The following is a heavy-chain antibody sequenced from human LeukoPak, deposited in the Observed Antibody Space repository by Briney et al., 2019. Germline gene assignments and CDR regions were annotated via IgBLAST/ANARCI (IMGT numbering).Heavy chain of an antibody. J-gene: IGHJ4*02. V-gene: IGHV3-23*01. CDR3: AKIGSSGWPVDY. CDR2: ISGSSDTK. CDR1: GFTFSTYA. D-gene: IGHD6-19*01. Sequence: GGSLRLSCAASGFTFSTYAMSWVRQAPGRGLEWVSAISGSSDTKYYADSVKGRFTISRENSKNTLYLQINSLSAEDTAVYYCAKIGSSGWPVDYWGQGTLVTVSS.